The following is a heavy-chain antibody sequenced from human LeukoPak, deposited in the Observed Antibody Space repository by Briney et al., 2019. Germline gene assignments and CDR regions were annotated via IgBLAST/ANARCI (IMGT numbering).Heavy chain of an antibody. D-gene: IGHD3-10*01. V-gene: IGHV3-23*01. CDR1: GFTFSNYA. Sequence: GGSLRLSCAASGFTFSNYAMSWVRQASGKGLEWVSTISDSGTSTYYADSVKGRFTISRDNSKNTLYLQMDSLRGEDTAIYYCAKVPYSDYGSGRPPFMDVWGQGTTVAVSS. CDR2: ISDSGTST. J-gene: IGHJ6*02. CDR3: AKVPYSDYGSGRPPFMDV.